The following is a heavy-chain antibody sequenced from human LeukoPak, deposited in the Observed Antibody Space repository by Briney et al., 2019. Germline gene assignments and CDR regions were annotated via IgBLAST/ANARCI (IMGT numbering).Heavy chain of an antibody. CDR3: AGGYSDYDFFDS. D-gene: IGHD5-12*01. V-gene: IGHV3-23*01. CDR1: GLTFSNCV. CDR2: ISPSGGST. J-gene: IGHJ4*02. Sequence: PGGSLRLSCTTSGLTFSNCVMTWVRQSPGKGLEWVSSISPSGGSTFYVDSVKDRFTISRDNSKNTLYLQMSSLGAEDTAAYYCAGGYSDYDFFDSWGQGTLVTVSS.